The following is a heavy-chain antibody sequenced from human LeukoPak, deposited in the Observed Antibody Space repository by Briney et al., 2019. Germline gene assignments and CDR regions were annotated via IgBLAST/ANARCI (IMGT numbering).Heavy chain of an antibody. Sequence: GGSLRLSCAASGFTFSSYSMSWVCQAPGKGLEWVSYISSSSSTIYYADSVKGRFTISRDNAKNSLYLQMNSLRDEDTAVYYCASKWGRDYYYGMDVWGQGTTVTVSS. CDR3: ASKWGRDYYYGMDV. CDR1: GFTFSSYS. J-gene: IGHJ6*02. V-gene: IGHV3-48*02. CDR2: ISSSSSTI. D-gene: IGHD7-27*01.